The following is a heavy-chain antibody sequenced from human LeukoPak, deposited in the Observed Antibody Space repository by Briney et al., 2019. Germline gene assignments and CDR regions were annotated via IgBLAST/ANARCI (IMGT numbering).Heavy chain of an antibody. V-gene: IGHV5-51*01. D-gene: IGHD2-2*01. CDR3: ARLGCSSTSCYAVSFWLFDY. J-gene: IGHJ4*02. CDR1: GYRFTSYW. Sequence: GESLKISCKGSGYRFTSYWIGWVRPMPGKGLEWMGIIYPGDSDTRYSPSFQGQVTISADKSISTAYLQWSSLKASDTAMYYCARLGCSSTSCYAVSFWLFDYWGQGTLVTVSS. CDR2: IYPGDSDT.